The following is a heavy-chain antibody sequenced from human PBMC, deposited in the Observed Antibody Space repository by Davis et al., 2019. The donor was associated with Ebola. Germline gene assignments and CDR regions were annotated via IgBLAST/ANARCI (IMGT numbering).Heavy chain of an antibody. CDR1: GGSINTSY. J-gene: IGHJ6*02. CDR3: ARETIFGVDPYYGLDL. CDR2: MYISGST. V-gene: IGHV4-4*07. Sequence: SETLSLTCTVSGGSINTSYWNWVRQSAGKELEWIGRMYISGSTNYNPSLKSRVTMSVDTSKNQFSLKMRFVTVADTAVYYCARETIFGVDPYYGLDLWGQGTTVTVSS. D-gene: IGHD3-3*01.